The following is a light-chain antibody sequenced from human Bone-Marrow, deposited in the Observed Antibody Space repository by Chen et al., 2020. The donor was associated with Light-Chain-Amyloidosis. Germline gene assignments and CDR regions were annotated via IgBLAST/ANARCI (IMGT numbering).Light chain of an antibody. CDR2: VSD. Sequence: QSILIQPPSASGTAGPWVTMACPGTRSNSGKNHVYWSQQFPGMAPKLLIYVSDQRSSGVPDRFSASKSGISASLAINGLRSEDEADYYCAAWDDSLTGPVFGGGTKLTVL. J-gene: IGLJ3*02. V-gene: IGLV1-47*01. CDR3: AAWDDSLTGPV. CDR1: RSNSGKNH.